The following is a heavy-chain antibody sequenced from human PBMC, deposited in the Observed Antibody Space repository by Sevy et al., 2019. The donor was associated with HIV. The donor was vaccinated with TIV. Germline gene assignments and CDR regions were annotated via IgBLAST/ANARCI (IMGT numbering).Heavy chain of an antibody. D-gene: IGHD3-10*01. CDR3: AGDGGRSTRVQGVLAYYHGMDV. Sequence: GESLKISCAASGFTFSIYSMNWVRQAPGKGLEWVSSSSSSSNYIYYADSVKGRFTIPRDNAKNSLSLQMNSLRAEDTAVYYCAGDGGRSTRVQGVLAYYHGMDVWGQGTTVTVSS. V-gene: IGHV3-21*01. CDR1: GFTFSIYS. CDR2: SSSSSNYI. J-gene: IGHJ6*02.